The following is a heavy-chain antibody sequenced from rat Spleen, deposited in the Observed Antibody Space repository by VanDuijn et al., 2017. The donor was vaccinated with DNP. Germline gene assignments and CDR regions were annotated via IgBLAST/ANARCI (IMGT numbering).Heavy chain of an antibody. Sequence: EVQVVESGGGLVQPGRSLKLSCAASGFIFSNYYIAWVRQAATKGLEWVATISASGGSTYYRDSVKGRFTISRVNTQSTLHLQMNSLRSEDTATYYCARGVYYYSATYWYFDFWGPGTMVTVSS. CDR1: GFIFSNYY. V-gene: IGHV5S23*01. D-gene: IGHD1-1*01. CDR3: ARGVYYYSATYWYFDF. J-gene: IGHJ1*01. CDR2: ISASGGST.